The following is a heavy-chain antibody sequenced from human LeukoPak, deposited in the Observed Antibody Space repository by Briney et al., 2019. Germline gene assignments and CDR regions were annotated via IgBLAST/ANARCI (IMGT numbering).Heavy chain of an antibody. CDR2: IKGDGSST. CDR3: AAVAAFYYYYGMDV. V-gene: IGHV3-74*01. Sequence: GGSLRLSCAASGFTFSNYWMHWVRQTPGEGLVCVSLIKGDGSSTTYADSVKGRFTISRDNAKNTVYLQMNSLRAEDTAVYYCAAVAAFYYYYGMDVWGQGTTVTVSS. J-gene: IGHJ6*02. CDR1: GFTFSNYW. D-gene: IGHD2-15*01.